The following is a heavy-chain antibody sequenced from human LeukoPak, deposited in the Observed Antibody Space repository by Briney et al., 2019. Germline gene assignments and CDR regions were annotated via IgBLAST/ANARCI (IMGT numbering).Heavy chain of an antibody. CDR3: AXGXGXYYFVY. V-gene: IGHV4-59*01. CDR1: RGSIRSYY. J-gene: IGHJ4*02. CDR2: FYYGEST. D-gene: IGHD3-10*01. Sequence: SETLSLTCTVSRGSIRSYYWSWIRQSPEKGLEWIGSFYYGESTKYNPSLKSRVSISVDTSKTQVSLKLNSINAADTAVYYCAXGXGXYYFVYXGQGVLVTVSS.